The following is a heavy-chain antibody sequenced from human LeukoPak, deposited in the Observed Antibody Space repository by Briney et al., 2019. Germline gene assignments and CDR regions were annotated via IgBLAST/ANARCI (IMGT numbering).Heavy chain of an antibody. V-gene: IGHV3-48*03. J-gene: IGHJ6*04. D-gene: IGHD3-10*02. CDR2: ISSSGSTI. CDR3: AELGITMIGGV. Sequence: GGSLRLSCVASGFTFSSYEMNLVRPAPGKGLGWVSYISSSGSTIYYAYSVKGRFTISRDNAKNSLYLQMNSLRAEDTAVYYCAELGITMIGGVWGKGTTVTISS. CDR1: GFTFSSYE.